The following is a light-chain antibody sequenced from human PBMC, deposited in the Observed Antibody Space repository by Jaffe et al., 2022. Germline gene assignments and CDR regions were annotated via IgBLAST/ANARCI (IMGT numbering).Light chain of an antibody. CDR2: GAS. V-gene: IGKV3-15*01. J-gene: IGKJ4*01. Sequence: EIVMTQSPATLSVSPGERATLSCRASQSVSSNLAWYQQKPGQAPRLLIYGASTRATGFPARFSGSGSGTEFTLTISSLQSEDFAVYYCQQYHNWPFTFGGGTKVEIK. CDR3: QQYHNWPFT. CDR1: QSVSSN.